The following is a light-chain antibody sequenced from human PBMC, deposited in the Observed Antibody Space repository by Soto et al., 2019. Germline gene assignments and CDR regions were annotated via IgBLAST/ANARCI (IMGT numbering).Light chain of an antibody. CDR2: GVS. CDR3: TTYTDRQSNH. J-gene: IGLJ1*01. CDR1: GSDVGGYNY. V-gene: IGLV2-8*01. Sequence: QSALTQPPSASGSPGQSVTISCTGTGSDVGGYNYVSWYQQHPGKAPNLMVYGVSKRPSGVPDLFSGSKSGNTAALRTHGLQAEDEADYFCTTYTDRQSNHFGTR.